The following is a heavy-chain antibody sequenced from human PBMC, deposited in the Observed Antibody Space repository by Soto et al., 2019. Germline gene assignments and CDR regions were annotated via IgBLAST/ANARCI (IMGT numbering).Heavy chain of an antibody. CDR2: IYYSGST. Sequence: SETLSLTCTVSGGSISSYYWSWIRQPPGKGLEWIGYIYYSGSTNYNPSLKSRVTISVDTSKNQFSLKLSSVTAADTAVYYCARGRYCSGCSCYTRYFDYWGQGTLVTVSS. D-gene: IGHD2-15*01. CDR3: ARGRYCSGCSCYTRYFDY. CDR1: GGSISSYY. V-gene: IGHV4-59*01. J-gene: IGHJ4*02.